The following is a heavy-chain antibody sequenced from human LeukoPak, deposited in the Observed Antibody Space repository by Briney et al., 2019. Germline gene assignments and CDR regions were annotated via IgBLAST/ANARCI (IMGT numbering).Heavy chain of an antibody. Sequence: GGSLRLSCAASGFTFDDHAMHWVRQAPGKGLEWAAGISWNSGIIDYADSVKGRFTISRDNAKNSLYLQMNSLRPEDTAFYYCTKDRLFLHDALDIWGQGTMVTVSS. CDR1: GFTFDDHA. V-gene: IGHV3-9*01. J-gene: IGHJ3*02. D-gene: IGHD2-21*01. CDR2: ISWNSGII. CDR3: TKDRLFLHDALDI.